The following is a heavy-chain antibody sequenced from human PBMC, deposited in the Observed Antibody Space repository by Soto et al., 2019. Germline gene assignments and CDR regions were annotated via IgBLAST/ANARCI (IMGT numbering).Heavy chain of an antibody. CDR3: ARGLLYYYGSGSPSPFDY. CDR2: IYHSGST. Sequence: XGTLSLTCAVSGYSISSGYYWCCIRQPPGKGLEWIGSIYHSGSTYYNPSLKSRVTISVDTSKNQFSLKLSSVTAADTAVYYCARGLLYYYGSGSPSPFDYWGQGTLVTVSS. V-gene: IGHV4-38-2*01. CDR1: GYSISSGYY. D-gene: IGHD3-10*01. J-gene: IGHJ4*02.